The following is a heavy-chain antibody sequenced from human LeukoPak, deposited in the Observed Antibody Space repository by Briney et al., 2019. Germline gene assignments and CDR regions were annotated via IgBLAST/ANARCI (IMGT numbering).Heavy chain of an antibody. CDR1: GGSFSGYY. V-gene: IGHV4-34*01. D-gene: IGHD3-3*01. CDR2: TNHSGST. J-gene: IGHJ4*02. CDR3: ARIYYDFWSGYYTEYYFDY. Sequence: SETLSLTCAVYGGSFSGYYWSWIRQPPGKGLEWIGETNHSGSTNYNPSLKSRVTISVDTSKNQFSLKLSSVTAADTAVYYCARIYYDFWSGYYTEYYFDYWGQGTLVTVSS.